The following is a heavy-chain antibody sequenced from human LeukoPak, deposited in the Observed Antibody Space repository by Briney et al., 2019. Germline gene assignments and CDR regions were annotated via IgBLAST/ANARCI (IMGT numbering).Heavy chain of an antibody. CDR3: ARDHGFRWYNYYYGMDV. D-gene: IGHD2-2*03. V-gene: IGHV4-39*07. J-gene: IGHJ6*02. Sequence: SETLSLTCTVSGGSISSSSSYWGWIRQPPGKGLEWIGNIYYSGSTNYNPSLKSRVTISVDTSKNQFSLKLSSVTAADTAVYYCARDHGFRWYNYYYGMDVWGQGTTVTVSS. CDR2: IYYSGST. CDR1: GGSISSSSSY.